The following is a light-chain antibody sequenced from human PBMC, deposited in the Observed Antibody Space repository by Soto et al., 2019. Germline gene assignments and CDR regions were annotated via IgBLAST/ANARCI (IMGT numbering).Light chain of an antibody. Sequence: DIPLTQSPSFLSESVGDRVTITCRASQGISSYLAWYQQKPGKAPKLLIYAASTLQSGVPSRFSGSGSGTEFTLTISSLQPEDFATYYCQQLNSYLGTFGPGTKVDIK. CDR3: QQLNSYLGT. CDR1: QGISSY. J-gene: IGKJ3*01. CDR2: AAS. V-gene: IGKV1-9*01.